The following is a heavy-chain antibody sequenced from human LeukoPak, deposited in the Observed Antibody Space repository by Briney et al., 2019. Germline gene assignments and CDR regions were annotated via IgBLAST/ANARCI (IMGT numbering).Heavy chain of an antibody. V-gene: IGHV1-46*01. D-gene: IGHD6-13*01. Sequence: ASVKVSCRASGYTFTSYYMHWVRQAPGQGLEWMGIINPSGGSTSYAQKFQGRVTMTRDTSTSTVYMELSSLRSEDTAAYYCARDLSIAAAACYFDYWGQGTLVTVSS. CDR1: GYTFTSYY. CDR2: INPSGGST. CDR3: ARDLSIAAAACYFDY. J-gene: IGHJ4*02.